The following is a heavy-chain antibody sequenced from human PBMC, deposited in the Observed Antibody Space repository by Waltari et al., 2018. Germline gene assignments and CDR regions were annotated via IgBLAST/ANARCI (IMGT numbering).Heavy chain of an antibody. V-gene: IGHV1-8*01. CDR1: GYTFTSYD. Sequence: QVQLVQSGAEVKKPGASVKVSCKASGYTFTSYDINWVRKATGQGLEWMGWMNPNSGNTGYAQKFQGRVTMTRNTSISTAYMELSSLRSEDTAVYYCAIMTTVVTPTPGYWGQGTLVTVSS. J-gene: IGHJ4*02. CDR2: MNPNSGNT. D-gene: IGHD4-17*01. CDR3: AIMTTVVTPTPGY.